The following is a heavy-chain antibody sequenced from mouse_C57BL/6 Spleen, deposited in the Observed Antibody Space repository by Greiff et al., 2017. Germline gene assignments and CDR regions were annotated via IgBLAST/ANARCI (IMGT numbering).Heavy chain of an antibody. CDR1: GYTFTSYW. Sequence: QVQLQQPGAELVQPGASVKLSCKASGYTFTSYWMHWVKQRPGQGLEWIGMIHPNSGSTNYNEKFKSKATLTVDKSYSTAYMQLSSLTSEDSAVYYCARGDYDVDWYFDVWGTGTTVTVSS. CDR2: IHPNSGST. J-gene: IGHJ1*03. D-gene: IGHD2-4*01. V-gene: IGHV1-64*01. CDR3: ARGDYDVDWYFDV.